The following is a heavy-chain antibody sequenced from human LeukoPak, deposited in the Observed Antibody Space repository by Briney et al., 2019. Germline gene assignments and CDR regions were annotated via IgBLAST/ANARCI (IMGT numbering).Heavy chain of an antibody. V-gene: IGHV1-3*01. D-gene: IGHD2-2*01. Sequence: ASVKVSCKASGYTFTSYAMHWVRQAPGQRLEWMGWTNAGNGNTKYSQKFQGRVTITRDTSASTAYMELSSLRSEDTAVYYCARDRCSSTSCYWFDPWGQGTLVTVSS. CDR1: GYTFTSYA. CDR2: TNAGNGNT. CDR3: ARDRCSSTSCYWFDP. J-gene: IGHJ5*02.